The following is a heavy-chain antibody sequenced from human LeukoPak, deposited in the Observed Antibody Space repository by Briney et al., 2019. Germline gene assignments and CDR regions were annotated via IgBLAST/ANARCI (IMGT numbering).Heavy chain of an antibody. Sequence: PGGSLRLSCAASGFTFSSYGMHWVRQAPGKGLEWVAFIRYDGSNKYYADSVKGRFTISRDNSKNTLYLQMNSPRAEDTAVYYCARDKGYDFWSAYLDAFDIWGQGTMVTVSS. CDR3: ARDKGYDFWSAYLDAFDI. J-gene: IGHJ3*02. V-gene: IGHV3-30*02. D-gene: IGHD3-3*01. CDR1: GFTFSSYG. CDR2: IRYDGSNK.